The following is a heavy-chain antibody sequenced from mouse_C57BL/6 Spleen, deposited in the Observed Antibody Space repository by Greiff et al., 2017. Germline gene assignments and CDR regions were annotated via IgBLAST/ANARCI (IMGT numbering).Heavy chain of an antibody. D-gene: IGHD2-3*01. V-gene: IGHV5-16*01. CDR3: AREGDDGYFNWYFDV. Sequence: DVKLVESEGGLVQPGSSMKLSCTASGFTFSDYYMAWVRQVPEKGLEWVANINYDGSSTYYLDSLKSRFIISRDNAKNILYLQMSSLKSEDTATYYCAREGDDGYFNWYFDVWGTGTTVTVSS. J-gene: IGHJ1*03. CDR2: INYDGSST. CDR1: GFTFSDYY.